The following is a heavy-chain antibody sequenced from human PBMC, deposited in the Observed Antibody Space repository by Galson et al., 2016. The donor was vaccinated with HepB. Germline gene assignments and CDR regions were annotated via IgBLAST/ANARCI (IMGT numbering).Heavy chain of an antibody. CDR2: ISGSGDST. V-gene: IGHV3-23*01. J-gene: IGHJ4*02. Sequence: SLRLSCAASGFTFSSYAMTWVRQAPGRGLEWVSVISGSGDSTYYTDSVTGRFTVSRDNSKNTLYLQMNSLRADDTAVYYCARDWSCSFWGRGTLVTVSS. D-gene: IGHD6-13*01. CDR1: GFTFSSYA. CDR3: ARDWSCSF.